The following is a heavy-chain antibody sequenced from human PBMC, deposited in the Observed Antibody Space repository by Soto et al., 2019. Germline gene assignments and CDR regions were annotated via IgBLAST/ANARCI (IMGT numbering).Heavy chain of an antibody. J-gene: IGHJ5*02. CDR3: ARGHIVVLVAAPPQYNWFDP. Sequence: QVQLVQSGAEVKKPGSSVKVSCKASGGTFSSYAISWVRQAPGQGLEWMGGIIPIFGTANYAQKFQGRVTITADESTSTADMELSSLRSEDTAVYYCARGHIVVLVAAPPQYNWFDPWGQGTLVTVSS. D-gene: IGHD2-15*01. CDR1: GGTFSSYA. V-gene: IGHV1-69*01. CDR2: IIPIFGTA.